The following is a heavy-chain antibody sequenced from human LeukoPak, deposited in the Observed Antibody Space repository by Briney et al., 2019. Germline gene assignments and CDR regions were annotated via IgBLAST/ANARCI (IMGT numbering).Heavy chain of an antibody. J-gene: IGHJ6*04. CDR3: AKSNGYGLVDI. CDR2: IFYSGST. V-gene: IGHV4-39*07. CDR1: GGSISTSSYY. Sequence: SETLSLTCTVSGGSISTSSYYWGWVRQPPGKGLEWIGNIFYSGSTYYSPSLKSRVTISLDTSRNQFSLKLNSVTAADTAVYYCAKSNGYGLVDIWGKGTTVTVSS. D-gene: IGHD3-10*01.